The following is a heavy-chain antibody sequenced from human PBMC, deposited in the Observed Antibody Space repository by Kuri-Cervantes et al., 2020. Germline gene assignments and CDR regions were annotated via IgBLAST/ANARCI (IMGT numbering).Heavy chain of an antibody. CDR2: INHSGST. CDR1: GGSFSGYY. Sequence: GSLRLSCAVYGGSFSGYYWSWIRQPPGKGLEWIGEINHSGSTNYNPSLKSRVTISVDMSKNQFSLQLSSVTAADTAVYYCARGGGSSWPTFEFWGQGTLVTVSS. J-gene: IGHJ4*02. V-gene: IGHV4-34*01. D-gene: IGHD6-13*01. CDR3: ARGGGSSWPTFEF.